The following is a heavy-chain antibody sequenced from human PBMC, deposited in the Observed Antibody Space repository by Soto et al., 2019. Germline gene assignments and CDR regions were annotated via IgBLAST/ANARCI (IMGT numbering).Heavy chain of an antibody. CDR2: ISYDGSNK. Sequence: GGSLRLSCAASGFTFSSYAMHWVRQAPGKGLEWVAVISYDGSNKYYADSVKGRFTISRDNSKNTLYLQMNSPRAEDTAVYYCAXVNSVAVVPYYYYGMDVWGQGTTVTVSS. D-gene: IGHD6-19*01. CDR1: GFTFSSYA. CDR3: AXVNSVAVVPYYYYGMDV. V-gene: IGHV3-30-3*01. J-gene: IGHJ6*02.